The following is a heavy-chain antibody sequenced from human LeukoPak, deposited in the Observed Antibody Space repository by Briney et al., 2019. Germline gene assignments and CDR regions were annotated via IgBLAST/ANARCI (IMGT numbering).Heavy chain of an antibody. V-gene: IGHV3-23*01. D-gene: IGHD2-21*01. Sequence: LIGTGDDTYYADSVQGRFTISRDNSKNTLYLQMNSLRAEDTAVYYCAKGSPAILYYCMDVWGKGTTV. CDR2: LIGTGDDT. CDR3: AKGSPAILYYCMDV. J-gene: IGHJ6*03.